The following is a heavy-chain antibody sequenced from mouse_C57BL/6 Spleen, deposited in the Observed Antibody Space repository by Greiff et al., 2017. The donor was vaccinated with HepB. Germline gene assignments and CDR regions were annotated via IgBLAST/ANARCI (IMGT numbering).Heavy chain of an antibody. J-gene: IGHJ4*01. V-gene: IGHV14-1*01. Sequence: EVQLQQSGAELVRPGASVKLSCTASSFNIKDYYMHWVKQRPEQGLEWIGRIGTEDGDTEYAPKFPGKATMTSDTSSNTAYLQLSSLTSEDTAVYYCTTEGRGYAMGYWGQGTSVTVSS. CDR1: SFNIKDYY. CDR3: TTEGRGYAMGY. CDR2: IGTEDGDT.